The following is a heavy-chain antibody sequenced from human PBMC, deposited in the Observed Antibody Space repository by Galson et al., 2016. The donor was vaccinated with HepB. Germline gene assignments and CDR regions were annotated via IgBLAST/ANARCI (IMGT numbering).Heavy chain of an antibody. CDR2: INDSGST. CDR1: GGSFSGYN. V-gene: IGHV4-34*01. J-gene: IGHJ1*01. D-gene: IGHD2-15*01. Sequence: ETLSLTCAVYGGSFSGYNWTWIRQPPGKGLEWIGEINDSGSTNYNPSLKSRVSISVDTSKNQFSLKLSSVTAADTAVYHCARGQREVVVAAIPQRYFQHWGQGTLVTVSS. CDR3: ARGQREVVVAAIPQRYFQH.